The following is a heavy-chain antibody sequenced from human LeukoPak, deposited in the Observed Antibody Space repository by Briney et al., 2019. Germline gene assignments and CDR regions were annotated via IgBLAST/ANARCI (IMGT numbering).Heavy chain of an antibody. D-gene: IGHD4-17*01. J-gene: IGHJ6*03. CDR2: IYSGGST. CDR1: GFTVSSNY. CDR3: ARDRAYGRPYYYYYMDV. V-gene: IGHV3-66*01. Sequence: PGGSLRLSCAASGFTVSSNYMSWVRQAPGKGLEWVSVIYSGGSTYYADSVKGRFTISRDNSKNTLYLQMNSLRAEDTAVYYCARDRAYGRPYYYYYMDVWGKGTTVTISS.